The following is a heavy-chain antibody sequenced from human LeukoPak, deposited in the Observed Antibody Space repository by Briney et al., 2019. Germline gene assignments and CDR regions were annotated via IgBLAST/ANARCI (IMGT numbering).Heavy chain of an antibody. V-gene: IGHV1-58*02. CDR3: AAQRGASLHDFWSTRLFDP. CDR1: GFTFHTSA. Sequence: GASVKVSCKASGFTFHTSAMQWVRQARGQRLEWRGWIVLGSGNTVYSHKFHDRVIITRDMSTSTVYMELDSLGSEDTAVYYCAAQRGASLHDFWSTRLFDPWGQGTLVTVSS. CDR2: IVLGSGNT. J-gene: IGHJ5*02. D-gene: IGHD3-3*01.